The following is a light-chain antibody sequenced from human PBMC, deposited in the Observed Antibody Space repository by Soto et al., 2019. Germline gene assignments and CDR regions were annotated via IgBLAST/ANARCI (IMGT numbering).Light chain of an antibody. CDR1: QSISSW. CDR3: QQYNSYPWT. J-gene: IGKJ1*01. V-gene: IGKV1-5*01. Sequence: DIQMTQSPSTLSASVGDRVTITCRASQSISSWLVWYQQKPGKAPKLLIYDASSLESGVPSRFSGSGSGTEFTLTISSLQPDDSATYYCQQYNSYPWTFGQGTKVEIK. CDR2: DAS.